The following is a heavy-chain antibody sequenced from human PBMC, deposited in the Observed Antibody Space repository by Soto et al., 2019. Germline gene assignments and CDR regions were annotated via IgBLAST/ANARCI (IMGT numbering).Heavy chain of an antibody. CDR1: GFTFRSYA. V-gene: IGHV3-23*01. J-gene: IGHJ1*01. CDR2: ISGGGSDT. D-gene: IGHD3-3*01. Sequence: EVHLLESGGGLVQPGGSLRLSCSASGFTFRSYAMSWVRQAPGKGLGWVSGISGGGSDTYYSDSVRGRFTISRDNAKNTPYLQMNSLSVEDSAVYFCAKDDSLEWFFPLDAWGQGPMVNVSS. CDR3: AKDDSLEWFFPLDA.